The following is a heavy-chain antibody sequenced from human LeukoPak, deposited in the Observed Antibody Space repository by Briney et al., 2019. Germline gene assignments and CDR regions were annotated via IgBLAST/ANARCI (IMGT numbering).Heavy chain of an antibody. J-gene: IGHJ4*02. D-gene: IGHD6-13*01. CDR1: GFTFNDYA. V-gene: IGHV3-30*18. CDR2: MSNDGSNK. CDR3: AKSGIAAAGQRGYFDY. Sequence: GGSLRLSCAASGFTFNDYAMHWVRQAPGKGLEWVAVMSNDGSNKYYADSVKGRFTISRDNSKNTLYLQMNSLRAEDTAIYYCAKSGIAAAGQRGYFDYWGQGTLVTVSS.